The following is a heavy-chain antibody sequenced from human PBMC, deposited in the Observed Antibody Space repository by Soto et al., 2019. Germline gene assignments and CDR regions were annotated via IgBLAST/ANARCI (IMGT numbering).Heavy chain of an antibody. J-gene: IGHJ4*02. Sequence: TGGSLRLSCEASGGTFRSYGMHWVRQAPGKGLEWVAVMKSDGSRDHIDSVKGRFTIFRDNSKNTAYLQMSSLRPEDTAVYYCVKGEYYYDGSAYYPFDYWGQGRMVTVSS. CDR1: GGTFRSYG. D-gene: IGHD3-22*01. CDR2: MKSDGSR. CDR3: VKGEYYYDGSAYYPFDY. V-gene: IGHV3-30*02.